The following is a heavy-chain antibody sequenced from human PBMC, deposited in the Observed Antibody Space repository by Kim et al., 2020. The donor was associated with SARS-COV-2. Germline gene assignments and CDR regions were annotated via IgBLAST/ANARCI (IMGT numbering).Heavy chain of an antibody. CDR2: ISGSGGST. V-gene: IGHV3-23*01. CDR1: GFTFSSYA. D-gene: IGHD4-17*01. Sequence: GGSLRLSCAASGFTFSSYAMSWVRQAPGKGLEWVSAISGSGGSTYYADSVKGRFTISRDNSKNTLYLQMNSLRAEDTAVYYCAKDPLGGDYGAIGPDYWGQGTLVTVSS. J-gene: IGHJ4*02. CDR3: AKDPLGGDYGAIGPDY.